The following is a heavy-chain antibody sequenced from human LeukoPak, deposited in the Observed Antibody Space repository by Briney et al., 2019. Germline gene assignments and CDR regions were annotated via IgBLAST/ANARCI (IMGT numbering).Heavy chain of an antibody. J-gene: IGHJ3*02. D-gene: IGHD4-17*01. CDR3: AITVTSDAFDI. CDR1: GYTFTGYY. CDR2: INPNSGGT. V-gene: IGHV1-2*02. Sequence: GASVKVSCKASGYTFTGYYMHWVRQAPGQGLEWMGWINPNSGGTNCAQKFQGRVTMTRDTSISTAYMELSRLRSDDTAVYYCAITVTSDAFDIWGQGTMVTVSS.